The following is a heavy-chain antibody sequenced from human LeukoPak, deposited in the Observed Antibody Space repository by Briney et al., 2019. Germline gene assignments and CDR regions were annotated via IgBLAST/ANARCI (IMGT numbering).Heavy chain of an antibody. CDR3: ARGRGGLLWFGELLLLNWFDP. CDR1: GYTFNTYG. D-gene: IGHD3-10*01. V-gene: IGHV1-18*01. Sequence: ASVKVSCKASGYTFNTYGITWVRQAPGQGLEWMGWISGYNGKTKYAQKLQGRVTMTRNTSISTAYMELSSLRSEDTAVYYCARGRGGLLWFGELLLLNWFDPWGQGTLVTVSS. J-gene: IGHJ5*02. CDR2: ISGYNGKT.